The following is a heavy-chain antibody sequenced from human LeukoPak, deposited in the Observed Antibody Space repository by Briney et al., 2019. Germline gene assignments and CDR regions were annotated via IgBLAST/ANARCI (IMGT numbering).Heavy chain of an antibody. CDR1: GGSISSSSYY. Sequence: SETLSLTCTVSGGSISSSSYYWGWIRQPPGKGLEWIGSIYYSGNTYYNPSLKSRVTISVDTSKNHFSLKLSSVTAADTAVYYCARLNTAMVHFDYWGQGTLVIVSS. J-gene: IGHJ4*02. CDR3: ARLNTAMVHFDY. V-gene: IGHV4-39*02. CDR2: IYYSGNT. D-gene: IGHD5-18*01.